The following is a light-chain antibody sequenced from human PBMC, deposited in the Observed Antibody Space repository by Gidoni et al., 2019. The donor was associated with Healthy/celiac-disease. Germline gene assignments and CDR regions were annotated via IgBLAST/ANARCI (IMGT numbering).Light chain of an antibody. V-gene: IGKV3-11*01. CDR2: DAS. J-gene: IGKJ5*01. Sequence: ESVLTQSPATLSLSPGERATLSCSASQSVSSYLAWYQQKPGQAPRLLIYDASNRATGSPARFSGSGSGTDFTLTISRLEPEDFAVYYCQQRSNWPPITFGQGTRLEIK. CDR3: QQRSNWPPIT. CDR1: QSVSSY.